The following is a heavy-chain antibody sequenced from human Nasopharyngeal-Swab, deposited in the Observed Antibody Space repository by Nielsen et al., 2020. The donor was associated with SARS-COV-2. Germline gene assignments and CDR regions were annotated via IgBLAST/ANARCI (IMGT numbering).Heavy chain of an antibody. CDR1: GYSFTTYW. D-gene: IGHD1-26*01. Sequence: ESLKISCKGSGYSFTTYWIGWVRQMPGKGLEWMGIIYPGDSNTRYSPSFQGQVTISVDKYSSTAYLQWSSLKASDTAIYYCARPMRPMGHYYFGMDVWGQGTTVTVSS. CDR3: ARPMRPMGHYYFGMDV. V-gene: IGHV5-51*01. CDR2: IYPGDSNT. J-gene: IGHJ6*02.